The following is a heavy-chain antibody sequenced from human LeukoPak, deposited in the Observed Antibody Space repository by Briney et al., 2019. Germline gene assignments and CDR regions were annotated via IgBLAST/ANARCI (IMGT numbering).Heavy chain of an antibody. V-gene: IGHV3-48*03. J-gene: IGHJ6*04. Sequence: GGSLRLSCAASGFTFSSYEMNWVRQAPGKGLEWVSYISSSGSTIDYADSGKGRFTISRANAKNSLDLQMHSLRAEATAVYYFAALGIDMTGGVWGKGTTVTISS. D-gene: IGHD3-10*02. CDR3: AALGIDMTGGV. CDR1: GFTFSSYE. CDR2: ISSSGSTI.